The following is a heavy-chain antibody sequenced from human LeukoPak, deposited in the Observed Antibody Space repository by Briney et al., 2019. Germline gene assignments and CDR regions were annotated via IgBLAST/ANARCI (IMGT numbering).Heavy chain of an antibody. J-gene: IGHJ4*02. V-gene: IGHV4-34*01. CDR2: INHSGST. CDR3: ARVGGLLDY. CDR1: GGSFSGYY. Sequence: SETLSLTCAVYGGSFSGYYWSWIRQPPGKGLEGIGEINHSGSTNYNPSLKSRVTISVDTSKNQFSLKLSSVTAADTAVYYCARVGGLLDYWGQGTLVTVSS. D-gene: IGHD2-15*01.